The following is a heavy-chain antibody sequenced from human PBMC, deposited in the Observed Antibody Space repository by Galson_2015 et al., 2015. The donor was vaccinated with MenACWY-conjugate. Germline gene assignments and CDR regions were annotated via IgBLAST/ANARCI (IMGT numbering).Heavy chain of an antibody. CDR3: VREYRGGSFDY. Sequence: SVKVSCKASGYTFTTYYMHWVRQAPGQGLEWMGIIRPSGDDGTTYAQKFQGRVTMTRDTSTSTVYMGLSSLRSEDTAVHYCVREYRGGSFDYWGQGTLVTVSS. CDR2: IRPSGDDGT. D-gene: IGHD1-26*01. V-gene: IGHV1-46*01. CDR1: GYTFTTYY. J-gene: IGHJ4*02.